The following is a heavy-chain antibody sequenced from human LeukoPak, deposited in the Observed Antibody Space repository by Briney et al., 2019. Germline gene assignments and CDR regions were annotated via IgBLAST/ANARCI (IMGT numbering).Heavy chain of an antibody. D-gene: IGHD6-19*01. Sequence: PGGSLRLSCAASGFTFSGYGMHWVRQAPGKGLEWVAIIWYDGNNKYYADSVKGRFSISRDNSKNTLYLQMNSLRDEDTAVYYCAVAVAGTRDAFDIWGQGTMVTVSS. CDR2: IWYDGNNK. CDR3: AVAVAGTRDAFDI. J-gene: IGHJ3*02. CDR1: GFTFSGYG. V-gene: IGHV3-33*01.